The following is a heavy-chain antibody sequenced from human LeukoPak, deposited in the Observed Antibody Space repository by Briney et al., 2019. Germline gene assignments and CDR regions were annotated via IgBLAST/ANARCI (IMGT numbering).Heavy chain of an antibody. J-gene: IGHJ6*03. CDR1: GYTFTGYY. D-gene: IGHD6-6*01. V-gene: IGHV1-2*02. Sequence: GASVKVSCKASGYTFTGYYMHWVRQAPGQGLEWMGWINPNSGGTNYAQKFQGRVTMTRDTSISTAYMELSSLRSEDTAVYYCARGRSSPSEANYYYYYYMDVWGKGTTVTVSS. CDR3: ARGRSSPSEANYYYYYYMDV. CDR2: INPNSGGT.